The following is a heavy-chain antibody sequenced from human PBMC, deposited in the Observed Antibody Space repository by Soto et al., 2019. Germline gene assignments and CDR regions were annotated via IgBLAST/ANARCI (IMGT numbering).Heavy chain of an antibody. J-gene: IGHJ4*02. Sequence: GGSLRLSCAASGFTFSSSWMDWVRQAPGKGLEWVANINQDGSEKHYIDSVKGRFTISRDNAKNSLYLQMNSLTAEDSALYYCSPALNFWGQGTLVTVSS. D-gene: IGHD2-2*01. CDR3: SPALNF. CDR2: INQDGSEK. CDR1: GFTFSSSW. V-gene: IGHV3-7*01.